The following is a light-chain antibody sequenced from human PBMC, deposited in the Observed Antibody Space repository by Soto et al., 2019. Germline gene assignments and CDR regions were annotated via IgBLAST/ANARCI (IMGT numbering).Light chain of an antibody. CDR3: QQYNNWPAWT. J-gene: IGKJ1*01. CDR2: GAS. V-gene: IGKV3-15*01. CDR1: QSVSSN. Sequence: EIVMTQSPATLSVSPGERATLSCRASQSVSSNLAWYQQKPGQAPRLLIDGASTRATGIPARSSGSGSGTDFTLTISSLQSKDFAVYYCQQYNNWPAWTFGQGTKVEIK.